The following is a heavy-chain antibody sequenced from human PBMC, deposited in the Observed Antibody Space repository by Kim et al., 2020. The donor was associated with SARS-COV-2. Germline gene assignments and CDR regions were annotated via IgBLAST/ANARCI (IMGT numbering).Heavy chain of an antibody. CDR3: ARDQNNGPDY. V-gene: IGHV3-11*01. CDR2: ISTSGTTI. CDR1: GFTFSDYY. J-gene: IGHJ4*02. D-gene: IGHD1-1*01. Sequence: GGSLRLSCAASGFTFSDYYRSWIRQAPGKGLEWVSYISTSGTTINYADSVKGRFTISRDNAKNLLYLQMSSLRAEDTAVYYCARDQNNGPDYWGQGTLVT.